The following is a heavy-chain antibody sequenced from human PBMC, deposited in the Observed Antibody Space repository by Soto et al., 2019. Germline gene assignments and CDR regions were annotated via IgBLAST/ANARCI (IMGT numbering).Heavy chain of an antibody. V-gene: IGHV3-7*01. CDR2: TTQDGSGK. CDR3: ARHYCSGGSCLFGP. D-gene: IGHD2-15*01. CDR1: GLTFSSW. J-gene: IGHJ5*02. Sequence: GGSLRLSCVASGLTFSSWMSWVRQAPGKGLEWVAMTTQDGSGKHYVDSVKGRFTISRDSAKNSMYLQMNSLRAEDTAVYYCARHYCSGGSCLFGPWGQGTLVTVS.